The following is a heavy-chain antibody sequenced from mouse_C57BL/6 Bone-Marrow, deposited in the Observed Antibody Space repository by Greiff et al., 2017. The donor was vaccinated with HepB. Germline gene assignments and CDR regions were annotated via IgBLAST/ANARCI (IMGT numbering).Heavy chain of an antibody. CDR3: ARRYYYGSSRHWYFDV. D-gene: IGHD1-1*01. Sequence: QVQLKQPGAELVKPGASVKLSCKASGYTFTSYWMHWVKQRPGRGLEWIGRIDPNSGGTKYNEKFKSKATLTVDKPSSTAYMQLSSLTSEDSAVYYCARRYYYGSSRHWYFDVWGTETTVTVSS. J-gene: IGHJ1*03. CDR2: IDPNSGGT. V-gene: IGHV1-72*01. CDR1: GYTFTSYW.